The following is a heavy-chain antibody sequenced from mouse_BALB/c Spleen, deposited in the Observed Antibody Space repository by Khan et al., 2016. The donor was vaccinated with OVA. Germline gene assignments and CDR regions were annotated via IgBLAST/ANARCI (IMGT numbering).Heavy chain of an antibody. Sequence: QVQLQQSGAELAKPGASVKMSCKASGYTFTSYWMHWVKQRPGQGLEWIGYINPSTGYTEYNQKFKDKATLTADKSSSTAYIQLSSLTSEDSAVYYCARAPMITTDYWGQGTTLTGSS. CDR3: ARAPMITTDY. CDR2: INPSTGYT. J-gene: IGHJ2*01. V-gene: IGHV1-7*01. D-gene: IGHD2-4*01. CDR1: GYTFTSYW.